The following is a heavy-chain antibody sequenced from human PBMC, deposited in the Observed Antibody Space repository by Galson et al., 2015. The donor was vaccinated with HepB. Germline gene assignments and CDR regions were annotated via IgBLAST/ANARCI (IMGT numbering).Heavy chain of an antibody. CDR2: IWSDGTYK. Sequence: SLRLSCAASGFTFSAYGMRWVRQAPGKGLEWVALIWSDGTYKYYADSVKGRFTISRDKSTNTVYLQMTSLRAEDTAVYYCARDLASHDSSGYSSHWGQGTLVSV. V-gene: IGHV3-33*01. D-gene: IGHD3-22*01. J-gene: IGHJ4*02. CDR1: GFTFSAYG. CDR3: ARDLASHDSSGYSSH.